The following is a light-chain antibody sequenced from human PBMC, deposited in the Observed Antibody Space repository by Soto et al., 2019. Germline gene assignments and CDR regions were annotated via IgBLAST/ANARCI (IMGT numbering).Light chain of an antibody. J-gene: IGLJ2*01. V-gene: IGLV6-57*04. CDR1: SGSITSNY. Sequence: NFMLTQPRSVSESPGKTVTISCTRSSGSITSNYVQWYQQRPGSAPITVIYEDTYRPSAVPDRFSASVAGSSNSASLTISGLKTEDEADYYCQSYERTGVVFGGGTKLTVL. CDR3: QSYERTGVV. CDR2: EDT.